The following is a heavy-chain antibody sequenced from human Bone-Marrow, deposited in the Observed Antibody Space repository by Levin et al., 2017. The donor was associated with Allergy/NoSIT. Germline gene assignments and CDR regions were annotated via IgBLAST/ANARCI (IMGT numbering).Heavy chain of an antibody. CDR2: IYHSGNT. J-gene: IGHJ4*02. V-gene: IGHV4-30-4*01. CDR1: GGSISSGDFY. D-gene: IGHD2-21*02. CDR3: ARDQDHDCGVCGGFDF. Sequence: SETLSLTCSVSGGSISSGDFYWAWIRQPPGKGLEWIGYIYHSGNTYYNPSLTSRTTISVDTSKNQFSLKLATVTAADTAVYYCARDQDHDCGVCGGFDFWRQGALVTVSS.